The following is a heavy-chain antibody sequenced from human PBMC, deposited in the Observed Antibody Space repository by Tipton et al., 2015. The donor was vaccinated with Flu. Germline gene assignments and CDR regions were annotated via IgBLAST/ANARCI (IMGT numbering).Heavy chain of an antibody. V-gene: IGHV3-33*03. CDR2: ISYDGSER. CDR3: AKERLSHSFGYGGYGLDV. J-gene: IGHJ6*02. D-gene: IGHD5-18*01. CDR1: QFIFSDYG. Sequence: SLRLSCAASQFIFSDYGMHWVRQAPGKGLEWVTVISYDGSERFYAGSVKGRFSVSRDNSRNTVYLQLNSLRVEDRAVYYCAKERLSHSFGYGGYGLDVWGRGTTVSVS.